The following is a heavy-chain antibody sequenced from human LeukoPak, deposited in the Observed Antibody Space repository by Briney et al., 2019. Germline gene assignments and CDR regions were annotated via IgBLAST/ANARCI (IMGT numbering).Heavy chain of an antibody. J-gene: IGHJ6*04. CDR1: GGSISSYY. CDR2: IYYSGST. V-gene: IGHV4-59*12. CDR3: ARVIQVRGVIADYGMDV. D-gene: IGHD3-10*01. Sequence: SETLSLTCTVSGGSISSYYWNWIRQPPGKGLEWIGYIYYSGSTNYNPSLKSRVTISVDTSKNQFSLKLSSVTAADTAVYYCARVIQVRGVIADYGMDVWGKGTTVTVSS.